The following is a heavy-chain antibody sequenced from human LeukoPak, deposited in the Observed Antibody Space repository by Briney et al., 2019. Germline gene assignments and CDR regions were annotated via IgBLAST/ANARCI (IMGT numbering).Heavy chain of an antibody. CDR3: ARTTVHDAFDI. Sequence: PSQTLSLTCAVSGGSISSGGYSWSWIRQPPGKGLEWIGYIYHSGSTCYNPSLKSRVTISVDRSKNQFSLKLSSVTAADTAVYYCARTTVHDAFDIWGQGTMVTVSS. V-gene: IGHV4-30-2*01. CDR1: GGSISSGGYS. J-gene: IGHJ3*02. CDR2: IYHSGST. D-gene: IGHD4-17*01.